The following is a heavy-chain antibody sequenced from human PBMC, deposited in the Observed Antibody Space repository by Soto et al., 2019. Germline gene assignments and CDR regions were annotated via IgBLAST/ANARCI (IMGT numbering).Heavy chain of an antibody. CDR2: IRTKTDGGTA. D-gene: IGHD2-8*01. CDR1: GFPFSDAY. V-gene: IGHV3-15*01. CDR3: NTGRCTNGVCDDY. Sequence: PGGSLRLSCAVSGFPFSDAYMTWVRQAPGKGLEWLGRIRTKTDGGTADYAAHVKDRFIVSRDDSKETLYLQMNSLRTEDTAVYFCNTGRCTNGVCDDYWGHGTLVTASS. J-gene: IGHJ4*01.